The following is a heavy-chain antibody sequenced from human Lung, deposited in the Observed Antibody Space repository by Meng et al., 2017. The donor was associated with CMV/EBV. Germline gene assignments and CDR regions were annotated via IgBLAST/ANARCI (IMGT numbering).Heavy chain of an antibody. J-gene: IGHJ3*02. V-gene: IGHV3-30*04. D-gene: IGHD3-22*01. CDR1: GFTFSSYA. CDR2: ISYDGSNK. Sequence: SCAASGFTFSSYAMHWVRQAPGKGLEWVAVISYDGSNKYYADSVKGRFTISRDNSKNTLYLQMNSLRAEDTAVYYCARAASITMIVVVITPAGDAFDIXGQGTMVTV. CDR3: ARAASITMIVVVITPAGDAFDI.